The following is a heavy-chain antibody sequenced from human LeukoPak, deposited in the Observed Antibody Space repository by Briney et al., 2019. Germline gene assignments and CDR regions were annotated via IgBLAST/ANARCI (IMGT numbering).Heavy chain of an antibody. CDR3: ARSPHILTGENFDF. D-gene: IGHD3-9*01. V-gene: IGHV1-2*02. Sequence: ASVKVSCKASGYTFTGYFMHWVRQAPGQGLEWMGWINSNSGGTNYAQKFQARVTMTRDTSISTAYMELSRLRSDDTAVYYCARSPHILTGENFDFWGQGTLVTVSS. J-gene: IGHJ4*02. CDR1: GYTFTGYF. CDR2: INSNSGGT.